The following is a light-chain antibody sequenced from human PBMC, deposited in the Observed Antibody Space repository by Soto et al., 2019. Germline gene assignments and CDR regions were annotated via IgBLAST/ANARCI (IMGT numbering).Light chain of an antibody. J-gene: IGKJ1*01. CDR3: QQYNNWPWT. Sequence: IGRTQSPATLSVSPGERATLSCRASQSISDTLAWYQQKPGQAPRLLIHGASTRATGFPARFSGSGSGTDFTLTISSLQSEDFAVYYCQQYNNWPWTFGQGTKVDI. CDR2: GAS. V-gene: IGKV3-15*01. CDR1: QSISDT.